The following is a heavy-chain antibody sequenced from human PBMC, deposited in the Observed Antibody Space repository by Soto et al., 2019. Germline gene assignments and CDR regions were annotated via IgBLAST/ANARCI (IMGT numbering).Heavy chain of an antibody. J-gene: IGHJ5*02. V-gene: IGHV1-2*04. CDR3: ARGHIAVADRGYWFDP. Sequence: ASVKVSCKASGYTFTSYAVHWVRQAPGQRLEWMGWINAGNGGTNYAQKFQGWVTMTRDTSISTAYMELSRLRSDDTAVYYCARGHIAVADRGYWFDPWGQGTLVTVSS. D-gene: IGHD6-19*01. CDR1: GYTFTSYA. CDR2: INAGNGGT.